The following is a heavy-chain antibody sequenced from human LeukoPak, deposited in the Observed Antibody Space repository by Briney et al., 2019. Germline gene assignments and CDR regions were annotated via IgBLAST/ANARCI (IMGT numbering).Heavy chain of an antibody. CDR3: ARGAHWPDNWFDP. CDR2: INPNSGGT. V-gene: IGHV1-2*02. J-gene: IGHJ5*02. CDR1: GYTLTGYY. D-gene: IGHD1-1*01. Sequence: GASVKVSCKASGYTLTGYYMHWVRQAPGQGLEWMGWINPNSGGTNYAQKFQGRVTMTRDTSISTAYMELSRLRSDDTAVYYCARGAHWPDNWFDPWGQGTLVTVSS.